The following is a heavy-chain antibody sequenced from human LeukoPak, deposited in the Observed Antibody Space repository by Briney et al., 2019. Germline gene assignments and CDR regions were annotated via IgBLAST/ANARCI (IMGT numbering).Heavy chain of an antibody. V-gene: IGHV3-23*01. CDR1: GFTISSYA. D-gene: IGHD4-11*01. Sequence: GSLRLSCAAAGFTISSYAVSWVRQAPGKGLEWVSGISGSGGRTDYADSVKGRFTISRDNSKNTLYLQMNSLRAEDTAVYYCAKDQYDAFDIWGQGTMVTVSS. J-gene: IGHJ3*02. CDR2: ISGSGGRT. CDR3: AKDQYDAFDI.